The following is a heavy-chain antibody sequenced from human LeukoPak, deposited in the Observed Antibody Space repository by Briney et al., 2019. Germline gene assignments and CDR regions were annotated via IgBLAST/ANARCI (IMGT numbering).Heavy chain of an antibody. V-gene: IGHV3-9*01. CDR3: ARDPYGTLAAAGTLGSYMDV. CDR2: IGRHSGGL. J-gene: IGHJ6*03. Sequence: GRSLRLSCAASGCTFDAYAMHWVRQDPGEGLEWVSGIGRHSGGLGYAESVKGRFTISRDIAQNSLFLQMNSLRAEDTALYYCARDPYGTLAAAGTLGSYMDVWGKGTTVTVSS. D-gene: IGHD6-13*01. CDR1: GCTFDAYA.